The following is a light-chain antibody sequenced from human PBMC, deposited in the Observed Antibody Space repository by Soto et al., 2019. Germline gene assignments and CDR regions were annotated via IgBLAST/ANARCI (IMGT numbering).Light chain of an antibody. CDR2: AAS. CDR3: QKYDRAPAT. J-gene: IGKJ1*01. CDR1: QDIKKF. V-gene: IGKV1-27*01. Sequence: DIQMTQSPSSLAASLGDGVYNTCRASQDIKKFLAWYQQRPGEVPKVLIYAASSLRQGIPTRFSGNGSGTDFTFTINSLKPEDVATYYCQKYDRAPATFGQGNKVDVK.